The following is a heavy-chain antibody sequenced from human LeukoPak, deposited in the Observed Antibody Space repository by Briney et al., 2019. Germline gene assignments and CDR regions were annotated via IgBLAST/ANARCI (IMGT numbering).Heavy chain of an antibody. Sequence: GGSLRLSCAASGFTFSRYTMNWVRQAPGKGLEWISDISSSSTMIYYADSVKGRFTISRDNSKNTLYLQMNSLRAEDTAVYYCAKDSTWAAAGTNWGQGTLVTVSS. CDR2: ISSSSTMI. CDR3: AKDSTWAAAGTN. CDR1: GFTFSRYT. J-gene: IGHJ4*02. D-gene: IGHD6-13*01. V-gene: IGHV3-48*01.